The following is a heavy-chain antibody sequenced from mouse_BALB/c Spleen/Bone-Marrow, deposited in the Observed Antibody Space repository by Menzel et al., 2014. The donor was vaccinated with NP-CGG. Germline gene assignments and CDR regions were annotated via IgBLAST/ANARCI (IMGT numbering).Heavy chain of an antibody. J-gene: IGHJ4*01. CDR1: GFTFSSYA. CDR2: ISSGGNYP. V-gene: IGHV5-9-4*01. D-gene: IGHD1-1*01. CDR3: VRAYGSSYAMDY. Sequence: EVQRVESGGGLVKPGGSLKPSCAASGFTFSSYAMSWVRQSPEKRLEWVAEISSGGNYPYYPDTVTGRFTISRDNAKNILYLEMSSLRSDDTAMYYCVRAYGSSYAMDYWGQGTSVTVSS.